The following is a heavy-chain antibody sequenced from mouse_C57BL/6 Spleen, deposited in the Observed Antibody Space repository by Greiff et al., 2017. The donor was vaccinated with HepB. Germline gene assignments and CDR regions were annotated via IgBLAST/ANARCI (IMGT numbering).Heavy chain of an antibody. Sequence: EVKLVESGAELVRPGASVKLSCTASGFNIKDYYMHWVKQRPEQGLEWIGRIDPEDGDTEDAPKFQGKATMTADTSSNTAYLQHSSLTSEDTAVYYCTTGVVAPYAMDYWGQGTSVTVSS. CDR3: TTGVVAPYAMDY. V-gene: IGHV14-1*01. CDR2: IDPEDGDT. D-gene: IGHD1-1*01. J-gene: IGHJ4*01. CDR1: GFNIKDYY.